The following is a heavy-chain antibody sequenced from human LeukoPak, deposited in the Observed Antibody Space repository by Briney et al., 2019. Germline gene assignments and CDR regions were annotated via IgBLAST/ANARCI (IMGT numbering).Heavy chain of an antibody. CDR2: IYYSGSA. J-gene: IGHJ4*02. D-gene: IGHD4-17*01. V-gene: IGHV4-39*01. CDR3: ARLTVTTGTRGDYFDY. CDR1: GGSISSSGYY. Sequence: SETLSLTCTVSGGSISSSGYYWGWIRQPPGKGLEWIGNIYYSGSAYYNPSLKSRVTISVDTSKNQFSLKLSSVTAADTAVYYCARLTVTTGTRGDYFDYWGQGTLVTVSS.